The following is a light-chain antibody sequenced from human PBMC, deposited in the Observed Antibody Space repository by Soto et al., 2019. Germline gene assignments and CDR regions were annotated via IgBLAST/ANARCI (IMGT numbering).Light chain of an antibody. CDR2: LGS. Sequence: DIVMTQSPLSLSVTPGEPASISCRSSQSLLNGNGYNYLDWYLQKPGQSPQLLIYLGSNRASGVPDRSSGSGSGTDFTLTISRVEAEDVGVYYCMQSLQLLTFGPGTKADIK. V-gene: IGKV2-28*01. J-gene: IGKJ3*01. CDR3: MQSLQLLT. CDR1: QSLLNGNGYNY.